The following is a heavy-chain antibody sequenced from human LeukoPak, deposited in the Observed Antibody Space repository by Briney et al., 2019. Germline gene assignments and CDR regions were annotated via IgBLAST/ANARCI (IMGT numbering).Heavy chain of an antibody. CDR3: ARCGGTSCFGYAFDI. CDR1: GYTFTSYY. Sequence: ASVKVSCKASGYTFTSYYMHWVRQAPGQGLEWMGIINPSGGSTSYAQKFQGRVTMTRDTSTSTVYMELSSLRSEDTAVYYCARCGGTSCFGYAFDIWGQGTMVTVSS. V-gene: IGHV1-46*01. D-gene: IGHD2-2*01. CDR2: INPSGGST. J-gene: IGHJ3*02.